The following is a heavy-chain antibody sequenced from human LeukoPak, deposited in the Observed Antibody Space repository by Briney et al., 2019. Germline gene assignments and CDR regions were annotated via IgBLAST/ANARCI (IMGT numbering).Heavy chain of an antibody. CDR3: ARECIDGYYESSGYDL. V-gene: IGHV3-7*01. D-gene: IGHD3-22*01. J-gene: IGHJ4*02. CDR1: GFSFSSYA. Sequence: GGSLRLSCAASGFSFSSYAMSWVGQAPGKGLEWVANIKDDGSRKHDVDSARGRFTISRDNAKNPLYLDMNSLRAEDTAVYYCARECIDGYYESSGYDLWGQGTLVTVSS. CDR2: IKDDGSRK.